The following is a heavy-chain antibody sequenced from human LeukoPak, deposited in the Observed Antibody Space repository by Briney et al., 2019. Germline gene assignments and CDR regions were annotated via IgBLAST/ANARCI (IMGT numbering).Heavy chain of an antibody. CDR1: GYTFTSYD. J-gene: IGHJ6*03. Sequence: ASVKVSCKASGYTFTSYDINWVRQATGQGLEWMGWMNPNSGKTGYAQKFQGRVTMTRNTSIRTAYMEMSSLRSEDTAVYYCARGSRVLRYFDWLLPHNHMDVWGKGTTVTVSS. V-gene: IGHV1-8*01. CDR3: ARGSRVLRYFDWLLPHNHMDV. D-gene: IGHD3-9*01. CDR2: MNPNSGKT.